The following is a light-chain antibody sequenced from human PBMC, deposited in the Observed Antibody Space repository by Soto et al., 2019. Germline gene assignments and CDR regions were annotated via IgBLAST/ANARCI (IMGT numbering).Light chain of an antibody. CDR2: EVS. CDR1: SSDVGAYNY. CDR3: SSYTTSTTWV. V-gene: IGLV2-14*01. Sequence: QSALTQPASVSGSPGQSITISCTGTSSDVGAYNYVSWYQQHQGKAPTLMIYEVSSRPSGVSNRFSGSKFGNTASLTISGLQAEDEADYYCSSYTTSTTWVFGGGTKVTV. J-gene: IGLJ3*02.